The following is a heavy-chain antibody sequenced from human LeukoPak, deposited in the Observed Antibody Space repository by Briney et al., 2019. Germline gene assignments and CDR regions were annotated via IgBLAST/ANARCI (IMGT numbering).Heavy chain of an antibody. CDR2: ISGSGGST. D-gene: IGHD3-10*01. Sequence: GGSLRLSCAASGFTFSSYAMSWVRQAPGKGLEWVSGISGSGGSTYYADSVKGRFTISRDKSKNTLYLQMNSLRAEDTAVYYCAKAGSSHCYYYMDVWGKGTTVTASS. CDR3: AKAGSSHCYYYMDV. V-gene: IGHV3-23*01. J-gene: IGHJ6*03. CDR1: GFTFSSYA.